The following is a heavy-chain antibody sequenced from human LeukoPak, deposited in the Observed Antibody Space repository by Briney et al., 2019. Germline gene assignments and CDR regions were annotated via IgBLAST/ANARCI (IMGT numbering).Heavy chain of an antibody. D-gene: IGHD6-13*01. CDR3: AREGASWSHGWFDP. CDR1: GGSISSGGYY. V-gene: IGHV4-31*03. CDR2: IYYSGGT. J-gene: IGHJ5*02. Sequence: SETLSLTCTVSGGSISSGGYYWSWIRQHPGKGLEWIGYIYYSGGTYYNPSLKSRVTISVDTSKNQFSLKLSSVTAADTAVYYCAREGASWSHGWFDPWGQGTLVTVSS.